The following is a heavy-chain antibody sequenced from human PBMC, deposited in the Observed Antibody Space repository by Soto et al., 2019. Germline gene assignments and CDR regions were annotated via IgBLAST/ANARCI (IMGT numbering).Heavy chain of an antibody. CDR1: GFTFSSYG. D-gene: IGHD4-17*01. Sequence: GGSLRLSCAASGFTFSSYGMHWVRQAPGKGLEWVAVISYDGSNKYYADSVKGRFTISRDNSKNTLYLQMNSLRAEDTAVYYCAKVPKSYGYGDYVGFDYWGQGTLVTVSS. J-gene: IGHJ4*02. CDR3: AKVPKSYGYGDYVGFDY. V-gene: IGHV3-30*18. CDR2: ISYDGSNK.